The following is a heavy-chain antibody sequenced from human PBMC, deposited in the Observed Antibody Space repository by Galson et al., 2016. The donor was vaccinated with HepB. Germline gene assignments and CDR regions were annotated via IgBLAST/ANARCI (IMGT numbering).Heavy chain of an antibody. D-gene: IGHD2-8*01. J-gene: IGHJ5*01. V-gene: IGHV3-21*01. CDR1: GYTFSTYN. CDR2: ISYNI. CDR3: ARDNCINAICFTGGFDS. Sequence: SLRLSCAASGYTFSTYNMNWVRQAPGKGPEWVSSISYNIYYADSVRGRFTISRDNATNSLFLQMNSLRVAETAVYYCARDNCINAICFTGGFDSWGQGTLVTVSA.